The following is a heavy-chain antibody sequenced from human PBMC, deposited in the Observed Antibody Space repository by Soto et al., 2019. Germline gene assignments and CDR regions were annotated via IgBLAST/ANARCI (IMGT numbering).Heavy chain of an antibody. Sequence: EVQLLESGGGLVQPGGSLRLSCAASGFTFSSSAMSWVRQAPGKGLEWVSSIGVNGANTYYADSVKGRFTISRDNSQDSLDLQMSTLRADDTAIYYCAKRGVVLLSARFFDYWGQGTLVTVSS. J-gene: IGHJ4*02. CDR3: AKRGVVLLSARFFDY. CDR1: GFTFSSSA. CDR2: IGVNGANT. D-gene: IGHD1-1*01. V-gene: IGHV3-23*01.